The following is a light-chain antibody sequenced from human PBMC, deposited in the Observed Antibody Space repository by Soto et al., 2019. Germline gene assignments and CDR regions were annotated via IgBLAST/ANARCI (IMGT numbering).Light chain of an antibody. J-gene: IGKJ3*01. V-gene: IGKV3-11*01. CDR2: DSS. Sequence: EVVLTQSPATLSLSPGDRATLSCRASQSVSSYLAWYQQKPGQAPRLLVYDSSNRAPGIPAKFSGSGSGSDFTLTISSLEPEDFAVYYCQQTYSWHPLFIFGPGTKVDIK. CDR1: QSVSSY. CDR3: QQTYSWHPLFI.